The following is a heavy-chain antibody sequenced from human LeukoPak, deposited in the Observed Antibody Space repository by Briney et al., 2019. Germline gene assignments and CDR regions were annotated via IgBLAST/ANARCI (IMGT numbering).Heavy chain of an antibody. V-gene: IGHV4-39*07. CDR3: ARVHYYYYMDV. CDR2: IYYSGST. CDR1: GGSISSSSYY. J-gene: IGHJ6*03. Sequence: SETLSLTCTVSGGSISSSSYYWGWIRQPPGKGLEWIGSIYYSGSTYYNPSLKSRVTISVDTSKNQFSLKLSSVTAADTAVYYCARVHYYYYMDVWGKGTTVTVSS.